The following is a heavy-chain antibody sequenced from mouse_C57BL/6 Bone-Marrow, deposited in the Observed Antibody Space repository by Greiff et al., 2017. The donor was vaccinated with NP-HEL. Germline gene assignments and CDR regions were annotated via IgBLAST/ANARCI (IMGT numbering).Heavy chain of an antibody. V-gene: IGHV7-1*01. D-gene: IGHD4-1*01. Sequence: EVKVVESGGGLVQSGRSLRLSCATSGFTFGDFYMEWVRQAPGKGLEWIAASRNKANDYTTEYSASVKGRFIVSRDTSQSILYLQMNALRAEDTAIYYCARDNWDWYFDVWGTGTTVTVSS. CDR3: ARDNWDWYFDV. J-gene: IGHJ1*03. CDR2: SRNKANDYTT. CDR1: GFTFGDFY.